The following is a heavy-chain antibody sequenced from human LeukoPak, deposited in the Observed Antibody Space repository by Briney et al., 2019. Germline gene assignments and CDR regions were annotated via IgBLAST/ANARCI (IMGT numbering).Heavy chain of an antibody. CDR3: ARRITMVRGVSYWFDP. Sequence: GESLKISCKGSGYSFTNYWIGWVRQMPGKGLEWMGIIYPGDSDTRYSPSFQGQVTISADKSISTAYLQWSSLKASDTAMYYCARRITMVRGVSYWFDPWGQGTLVTVSS. J-gene: IGHJ5*02. CDR2: IYPGDSDT. D-gene: IGHD3-10*01. V-gene: IGHV5-51*01. CDR1: GYSFTNYW.